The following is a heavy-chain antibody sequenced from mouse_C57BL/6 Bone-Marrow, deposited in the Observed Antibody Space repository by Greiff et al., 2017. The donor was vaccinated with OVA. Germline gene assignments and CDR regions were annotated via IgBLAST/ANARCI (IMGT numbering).Heavy chain of an antibody. CDR3: ARCLSGDY. CDR2: IYPGDGDT. V-gene: IGHV1-82*01. J-gene: IGHJ4*01. CDR1: GYAFSSSW. Sequence: QVQLKESGPELVKPGASVQISCKASGYAFSSSWMNWVKQRPGKGLEWIGRIYPGDGDTNYNGKFKGKATLTEDQSSSTAYMQLSSLTSEDSAVYFCARCLSGDYWGQGTSVTVSS.